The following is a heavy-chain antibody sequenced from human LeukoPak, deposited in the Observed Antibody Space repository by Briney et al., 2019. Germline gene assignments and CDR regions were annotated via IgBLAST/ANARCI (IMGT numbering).Heavy chain of an antibody. V-gene: IGHV3-23*01. CDR3: AKSVGLMGTNMDV. Sequence: GGSLSLSCTASGFAFSSYAMSWVRQSPGKGLEWVSSISGTGSGGSTYYADSVKGRFTVSRDKPKNTVYLQMNSLRAEDTAVYYCAKSVGLMGTNMDVWGKGTTVTVSS. CDR2: ISGTGSGGST. CDR1: GFAFSSYA. D-gene: IGHD4-23*01. J-gene: IGHJ6*03.